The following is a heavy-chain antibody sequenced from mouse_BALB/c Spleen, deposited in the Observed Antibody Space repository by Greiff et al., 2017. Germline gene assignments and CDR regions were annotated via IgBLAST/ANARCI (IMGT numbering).Heavy chain of an antibody. CDR3: ARDLSLDGYYWYFDV. CDR2: IWAGGST. CDR1: GFSLTSYG. V-gene: IGHV2-9*02. J-gene: IGHJ1*01. D-gene: IGHD2-3*01. Sequence: QVQLKESGPGLVAPSQSLSITCTVSGFSLTSYGVHWVRQPPGKGLEWLGVIWAGGSTNYNSALMSRLSISKDNSKSQVFLKMNSLQTDDTAMYYCARDLSLDGYYWYFDVWGAGTTVTVSS.